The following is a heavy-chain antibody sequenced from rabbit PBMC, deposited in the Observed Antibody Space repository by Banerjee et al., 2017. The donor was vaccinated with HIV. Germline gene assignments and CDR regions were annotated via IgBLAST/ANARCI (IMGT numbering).Heavy chain of an antibody. D-gene: IGHD6-1*01. J-gene: IGHJ4*01. Sequence: QEQLVESGGGLVQPEGSLTLTCTASGFSFSSNYWICWVRQAPGKGLEWIACVWTSSGDTHYASWAKGRFTISKTSSTTVTLQMTSLTAADTATYFCARDYENTAGYVFNLWGPGTLVTVS. CDR3: ARDYENTAGYVFNL. V-gene: IGHV1S45*01. CDR1: GFSFSSNYW. CDR2: VWTSSGDT.